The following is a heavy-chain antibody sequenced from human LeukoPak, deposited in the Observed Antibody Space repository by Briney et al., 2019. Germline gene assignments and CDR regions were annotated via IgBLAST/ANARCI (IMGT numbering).Heavy chain of an antibody. J-gene: IGHJ4*02. CDR2: IRYDGTNQ. CDR3: AKDVSDGDYFDF. D-gene: IGHD3-10*01. CDR1: GFIFSTYG. Sequence: PGGSLRLSCAASGFIFSTYGMHWVRQSPGKRLEWVAFIRYDGTNQYYVDSVKGRFTISRDNAKNTVYLQMISLRPEDTAVYYCAKDVSDGDYFDFWGQGILVAVSS. V-gene: IGHV3-30*02.